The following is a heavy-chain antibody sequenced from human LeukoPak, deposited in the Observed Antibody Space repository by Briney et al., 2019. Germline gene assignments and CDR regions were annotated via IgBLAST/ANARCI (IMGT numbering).Heavy chain of an antibody. CDR3: ARDPTTVTTYNWFDP. J-gene: IGHJ5*02. CDR2: TNLHGTAV. D-gene: IGHD4-17*01. Sequence: PGGSLRLSCAVSGLSFSNYWMHWVRQAPGKGLVWVARTNLHGTAVDYADSVKGRFTISRDNAKNSLYLQMNSLRAEDTAVYYCARDPTTVTTYNWFDPWGQGTLVTVSS. CDR1: GLSFSNYW. V-gene: IGHV3-74*01.